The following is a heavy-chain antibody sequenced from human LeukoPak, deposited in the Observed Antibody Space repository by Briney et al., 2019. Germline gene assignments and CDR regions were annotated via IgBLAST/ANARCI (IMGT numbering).Heavy chain of an antibody. V-gene: IGHV3-49*04. D-gene: IGHD6-6*01. Sequence: PGRCLSLSCTASGFTFGDYAMSWVRQAPGKGLEWVAFIRSKAYGGTTEYAASVKGRFTISRDDSKSIAYLQMNSLKNQDTAAYYYTRRRQYSSSPLHFDYWGQGTLVTVSS. J-gene: IGHJ4*02. CDR1: GFTFGDYA. CDR2: IRSKAYGGTT. CDR3: TRRRQYSSSPLHFDY.